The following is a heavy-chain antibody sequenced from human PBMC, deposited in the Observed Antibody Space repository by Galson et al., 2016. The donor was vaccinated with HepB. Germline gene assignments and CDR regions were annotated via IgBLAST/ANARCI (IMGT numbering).Heavy chain of an antibody. Sequence: SLRLSCAVSGITFSSYAMSWVRQAPGKGQEWVSTIKSYGGSTDYADDVQGRFTISRDDSKSTLYLQMNSLRAEDTAVYYCAKEALTGGWFNYWGQGTLLTVSS. CDR1: GITFSSYA. CDR2: IKSYGGST. D-gene: IGHD6-19*01. J-gene: IGHJ4*02. V-gene: IGHV3-23*01. CDR3: AKEALTGGWFNY.